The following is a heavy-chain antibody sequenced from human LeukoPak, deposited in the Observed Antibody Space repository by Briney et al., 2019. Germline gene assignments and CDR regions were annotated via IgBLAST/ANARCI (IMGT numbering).Heavy chain of an antibody. Sequence: GASVKISCKASGYTFTSYGISWVRQAPGQGLEWMGWISAYNGNTNYAQKLQGRVTMTTDTSTSTAYMELRSLRSDDTAVYYCARPHGYNENYYYYGMDVWGQGTTVTVSS. D-gene: IGHD5-24*01. J-gene: IGHJ6*02. V-gene: IGHV1-18*01. CDR2: ISAYNGNT. CDR3: ARPHGYNENYYYYGMDV. CDR1: GYTFTSYG.